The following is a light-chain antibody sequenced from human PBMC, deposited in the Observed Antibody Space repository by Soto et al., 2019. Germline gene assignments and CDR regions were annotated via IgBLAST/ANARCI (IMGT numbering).Light chain of an antibody. CDR2: EGT. V-gene: IGLV2-23*01. Sequence: QSVPTPPSPGSGSPGQSITISFTGNRSDVGTYNLASWYQQPPGKAPKLMIYEGTKRPSGVSNRFSGSKSGNTASLTISGLQAEDDADYYCCSYAGNSYVFGTGTKVTVL. J-gene: IGLJ1*01. CDR1: RSDVGTYNL. CDR3: CSYAGNSYV.